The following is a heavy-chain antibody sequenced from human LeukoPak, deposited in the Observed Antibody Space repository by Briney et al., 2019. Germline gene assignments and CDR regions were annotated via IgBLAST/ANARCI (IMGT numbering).Heavy chain of an antibody. CDR3: VKDQGECPGSRCYLRFLEY. D-gene: IGHD3-3*01. CDR1: GFNFSIYG. Sequence: PGGSLRLSCAASGFNFSIYGMHWVRQAPGKGLEWVTFVRYDQSATVYADSVQGRFAISRDNSKNTVYLQMNSLRVEDTALYFCVKDQGECPGSRCYLRFLEYWGQGTQVIVSS. J-gene: IGHJ4*02. V-gene: IGHV3-30*02. CDR2: VRYDQSAT.